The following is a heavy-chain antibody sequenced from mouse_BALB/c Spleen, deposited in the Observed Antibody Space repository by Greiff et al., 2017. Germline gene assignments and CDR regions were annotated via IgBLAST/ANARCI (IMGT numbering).Heavy chain of an antibody. J-gene: IGHJ4*01. CDR3: ARGGLGRDYAMDY. CDR1: GYTFTDYA. Sequence: QVQLQQSGAELVRPGVSVKISCKGSGYTFTDYAMHWVKQSHAKSLEWIGVISTYYGDASYNQKFKGKATMTVDKSSSTAYMELARLTSEDSAIYYCARGGLGRDYAMDYWGQGTSVTVSS. V-gene: IGHV1S137*01. CDR2: ISTYYGDA. D-gene: IGHD4-1*01.